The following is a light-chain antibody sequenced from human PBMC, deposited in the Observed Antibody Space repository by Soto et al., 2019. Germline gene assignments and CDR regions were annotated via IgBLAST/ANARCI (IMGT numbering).Light chain of an antibody. V-gene: IGKV1-39*01. CDR2: AAS. Sequence: DIQMTQSPSSLSASVGDRVTVTCRASQSITTYLNWYQQKPGKAPKLLIYAASSLQSGVPSRFSSSGTGTDFTITITSLQPEDFATYICQQSYGTPWTFGQGTKVEIK. CDR1: QSITTY. CDR3: QQSYGTPWT. J-gene: IGKJ1*01.